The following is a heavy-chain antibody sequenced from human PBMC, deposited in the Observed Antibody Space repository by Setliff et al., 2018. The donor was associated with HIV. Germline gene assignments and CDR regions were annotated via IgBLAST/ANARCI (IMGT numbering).Heavy chain of an antibody. CDR2: IRRRAYDGTR. V-gene: IGHV3-49*04. Sequence: GGSLRLSCTASGFTFGDYAISWVRLAPGKGLEWVGFIRRRAYDGTREYAASVKGRFTISRDDSKSIAYLQMNSLKTEDTAVYYCNRMYYYGSGTYYSDYYYYMDVWGKGTTVTVSS. J-gene: IGHJ6*03. D-gene: IGHD3-10*01. CDR3: NRMYYYGSGTYYSDYYYYMDV. CDR1: GFTFGDYA.